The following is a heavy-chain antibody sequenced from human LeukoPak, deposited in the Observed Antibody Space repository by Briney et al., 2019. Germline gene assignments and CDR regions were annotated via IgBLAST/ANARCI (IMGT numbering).Heavy chain of an antibody. D-gene: IGHD3-3*01. CDR3: ARGFGSPGYDFWSGPEGYYFDY. CDR2: INPNSGNT. J-gene: IGHJ4*02. V-gene: IGHV1-8*01. Sequence: ASVKVSCKASGYTLISYDINWVRQATGQGLEWMGWINPNSGNTGYAQKFQGRVTMTRNTSISTAYMELSSLRSEDTAVYYCARGFGSPGYDFWSGPEGYYFDYWGQGTLVTVSS. CDR1: GYTLISYD.